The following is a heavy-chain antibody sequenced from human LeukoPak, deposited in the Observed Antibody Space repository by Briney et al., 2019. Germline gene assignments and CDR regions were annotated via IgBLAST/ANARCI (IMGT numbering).Heavy chain of an antibody. V-gene: IGHV4-59*01. CDR1: GGSISTYY. J-gene: IGHJ4*02. CDR2: IYYSGGT. Sequence: SETLSLTCTVSGGSISTYYWSWIRQPPGKGLEWIGFIYYSGGTNYNPSLKSRLTISIDMSKNQFSLRLSSVTAADTAVYYCARDSGGSYYYFDYWGQGTLVTVSS. CDR3: ARDSGGSYYYFDY. D-gene: IGHD1-26*01.